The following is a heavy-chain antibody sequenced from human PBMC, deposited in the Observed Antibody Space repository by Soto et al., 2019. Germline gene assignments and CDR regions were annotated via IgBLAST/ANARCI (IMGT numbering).Heavy chain of an antibody. D-gene: IGHD3-10*01. V-gene: IGHV4-39*01. Sequence: QLQLQESGPGLVKPSETLSLTCTVSGGSISSSSYYWGWIRQPPGKGLEWIGSISYSGSTYYNPSLKRRVTISVDTSKNQFSLKLSSVTAADTAVYYCARRGSGSYSDYWGQGTLVTVSS. CDR1: GGSISSSSYY. CDR2: ISYSGST. CDR3: ARRGSGSYSDY. J-gene: IGHJ4*02.